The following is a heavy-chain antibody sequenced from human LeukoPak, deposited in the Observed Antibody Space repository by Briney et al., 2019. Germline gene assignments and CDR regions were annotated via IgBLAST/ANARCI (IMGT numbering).Heavy chain of an antibody. Sequence: PSETLSLTCAVYGGSISGYYWSWIRQPPGRGLEWIGESNDSGSTNYTPSLKSRVTISLDTSKNQFSLRLRSVTAADTAVYYCARGKDDYDFWCGYPHWGQGTLVTVSS. J-gene: IGHJ4*02. D-gene: IGHD3-3*01. CDR2: SNDSGST. V-gene: IGHV4-34*01. CDR3: ARGKDDYDFWCGYPH. CDR1: GGSISGYY.